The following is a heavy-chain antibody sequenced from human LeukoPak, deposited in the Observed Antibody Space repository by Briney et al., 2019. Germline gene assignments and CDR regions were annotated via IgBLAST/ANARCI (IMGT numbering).Heavy chain of an antibody. CDR1: GYSFTSYW. D-gene: IGHD1-26*01. CDR3: ARHLAIGGSYYGYYYYMDV. CDR2: IYPGDSDT. J-gene: IGHJ6*03. Sequence: GESLKISCKGSGYSFTSYWIGWVRQMPGKGLEWMGIIYPGDSDTRYSPSFQGQVTISADKSISTAYLQWSSLKASDTAMYYCARHLAIGGSYYGYYYYMDVWGKGTTVTVSS. V-gene: IGHV5-51*01.